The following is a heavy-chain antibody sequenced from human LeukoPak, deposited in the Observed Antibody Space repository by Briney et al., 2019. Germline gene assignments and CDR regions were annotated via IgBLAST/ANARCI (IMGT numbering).Heavy chain of an antibody. J-gene: IGHJ4*02. V-gene: IGHV3-21*01. Sequence: GGSLRLSCVTSGFTFSAYNMNWVRQAPGKGLEWVSCISSSSNYIYCADSVKGRFTISRDNAKNSLYLQMNSLRAEDTAVYYCARDEGVSFDYWGQGTLVTVSS. CDR1: GFTFSAYN. CDR3: ARDEGVSFDY. CDR2: ISSSSNYI.